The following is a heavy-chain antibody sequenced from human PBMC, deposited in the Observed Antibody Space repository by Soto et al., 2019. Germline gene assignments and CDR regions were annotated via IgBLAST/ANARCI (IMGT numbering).Heavy chain of an antibody. D-gene: IGHD3-3*01. V-gene: IGHV3-30*04. Sequence: QVQLVESGGGVVQPGRSLRLSCAASGFTVSSYAMHWVRQAPGKGLEWVAVISYDGRNKYYADSVKGRFTISRDNSKNTLYPQMNSLRAEDTGVYYCAREIERLLGYWGQGTLVTVSS. CDR1: GFTVSSYA. CDR3: AREIERLLGY. CDR2: ISYDGRNK. J-gene: IGHJ4*02.